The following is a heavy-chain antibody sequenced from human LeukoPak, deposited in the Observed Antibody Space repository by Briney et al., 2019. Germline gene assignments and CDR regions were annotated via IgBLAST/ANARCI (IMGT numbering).Heavy chain of an antibody. CDR3: ASFYCSGGSCYQYYYYYYMDV. D-gene: IGHD2-15*01. J-gene: IGHJ6*03. CDR1: GGYISSYY. Sequence: PSETLSLTCSVSGGYISSYYWSWIRQPPGKGLEWTGYIYYSGSTNYNSSLKSRVTISVDTSKNQFSLKLSSVTAADTAVYYCASFYCSGGSCYQYYYYYYMDVWGKGTTVTISS. V-gene: IGHV4-59*08. CDR2: IYYSGST.